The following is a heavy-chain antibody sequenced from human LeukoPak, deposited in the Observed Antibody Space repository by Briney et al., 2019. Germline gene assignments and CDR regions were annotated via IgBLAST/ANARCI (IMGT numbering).Heavy chain of an antibody. J-gene: IGHJ6*03. CDR3: ARLQYRYYYMDV. Sequence: PSETLSLTCTVSGGSISSYYWSWIRQPPGKGLEWIGYIDYSGSTNYNPSLKSRVTISVDTSKNQFSLKLSSVTAADTAVYYCARLQYRYYYMDVWGKGTTVTVSS. CDR1: GGSISSYY. CDR2: IDYSGST. D-gene: IGHD4-11*01. V-gene: IGHV4-59*01.